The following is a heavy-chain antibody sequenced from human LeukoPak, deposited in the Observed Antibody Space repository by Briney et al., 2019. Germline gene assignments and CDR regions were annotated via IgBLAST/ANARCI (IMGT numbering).Heavy chain of an antibody. J-gene: IGHJ5*02. V-gene: IGHV4-59*08. D-gene: IGHD6-13*01. CDR2: IYYSGST. Sequence: SETLSLTCTVSGGSISSHYWSWIRQPPGKGLEWIGYIYYSGSTNYNPSLKSRVTISVDTSKNQFSLKLSSVTAADTAVYYCASLAAAGIRRFDPWGQGTLVTVYS. CDR3: ASLAAAGIRRFDP. CDR1: GGSISSHY.